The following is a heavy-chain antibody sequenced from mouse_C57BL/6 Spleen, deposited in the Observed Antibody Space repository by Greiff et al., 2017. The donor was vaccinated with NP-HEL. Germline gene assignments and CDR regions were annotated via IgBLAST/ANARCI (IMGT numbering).Heavy chain of an antibody. J-gene: IGHJ4*01. V-gene: IGHV1-53*01. CDR2: INPSNGGT. Sequence: VQLQQSGTELVKPGASVKLSCKASGYTFTSYWMHWVKQRPGQGLEWIGNINPSNGGTNYNEKFKSKATLTVDKSSSTAYMQLSSLTSEDSAVYYCARGFQRWGAMDYWGQGTSVTVSS. CDR1: GYTFTSYW. CDR3: ARGFQRWGAMDY.